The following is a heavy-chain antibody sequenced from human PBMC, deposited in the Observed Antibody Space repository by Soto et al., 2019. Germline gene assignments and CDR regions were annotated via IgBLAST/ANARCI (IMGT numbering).Heavy chain of an antibody. V-gene: IGHV3-30*03. CDR2: ISYDGSNK. CDR3: ARWTRARRLDY. Sequence: GGSLRLSCAASGFTFSSYGMHWVRQAPGKGLEWVAVISYDGSNKYYADSVKGRFTISRDNSKNTLYLQMNSLRAEDTAVYYCARWTRARRLDYWGQGTQVTVSS. J-gene: IGHJ4*02. CDR1: GFTFSSYG.